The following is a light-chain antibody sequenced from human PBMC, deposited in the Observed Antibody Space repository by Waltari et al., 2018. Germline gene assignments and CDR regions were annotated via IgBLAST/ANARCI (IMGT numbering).Light chain of an antibody. CDR2: WAS. Sequence: DIVMTQSPDSLAVSLGERATINCKSSQSLLHSSNNKNYLAWYQQKPGQPHELLFYWASTRESGVPDRFSGSGSGTDFTLTISSLQAEDVAVFYCQQYYSPPWTFGQGTKVEIK. J-gene: IGKJ1*01. CDR1: QSLLHSSNNKNY. CDR3: QQYYSPPWT. V-gene: IGKV4-1*01.